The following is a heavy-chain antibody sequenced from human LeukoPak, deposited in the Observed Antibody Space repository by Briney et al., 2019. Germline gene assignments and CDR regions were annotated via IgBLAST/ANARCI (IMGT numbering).Heavy chain of an antibody. J-gene: IGHJ3*02. Sequence: SETLSLTCTVSGGSISSGSYYWSWIRQPAGKGLEWIGRIYTSGSTNYNPSLKSRVTISVDTSKNQFSLKLSSVAAADTAVYYCARESYYDSSGYYFGDAFDIWGQGTMVTVSS. CDR1: GGSISSGSYY. D-gene: IGHD3-22*01. CDR3: ARESYYDSSGYYFGDAFDI. CDR2: IYTSGST. V-gene: IGHV4-61*02.